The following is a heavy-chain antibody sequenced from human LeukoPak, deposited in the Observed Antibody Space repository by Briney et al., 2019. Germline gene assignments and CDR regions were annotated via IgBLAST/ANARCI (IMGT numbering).Heavy chain of an antibody. J-gene: IGHJ4*02. CDR3: AKDSKTGSWFGESTFDY. Sequence: GGSLRLSCAASGFTFSSYSMNWVRQAPGKGLEWVSSISSSSSYIYYADSVKGRFTISRDNAKNSLYLQMNSLRAEDTALYYCAKDSKTGSWFGESTFDYWGQGTLVTVSS. D-gene: IGHD3-10*01. CDR1: GFTFSSYS. CDR2: ISSSSSYI. V-gene: IGHV3-21*04.